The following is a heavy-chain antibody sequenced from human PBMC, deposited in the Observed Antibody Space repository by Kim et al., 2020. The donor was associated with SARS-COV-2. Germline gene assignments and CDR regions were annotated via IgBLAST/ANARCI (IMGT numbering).Heavy chain of an antibody. Sequence: SVKVSCKASGGTFSSYTISWVRQAPGQGLEWMGRIIPILGIANYAQKFQGRVTITADKSTSTAYMELSSLRSEDTAVYYCARERDIVATIFDYWGQGTLVTVSS. D-gene: IGHD5-12*01. V-gene: IGHV1-69*04. CDR1: GGTFSSYT. CDR2: IIPILGIA. J-gene: IGHJ4*02. CDR3: ARERDIVATIFDY.